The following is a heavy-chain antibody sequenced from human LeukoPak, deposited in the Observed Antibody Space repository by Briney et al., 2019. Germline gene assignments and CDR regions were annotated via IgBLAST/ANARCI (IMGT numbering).Heavy chain of an antibody. V-gene: IGHV4-4*07. J-gene: IGHJ4*02. D-gene: IGHD3-10*01. CDR2: IYTSGST. CDR1: GGSISSYY. CDR3: ARHHGSGSYYYFDH. Sequence: TSETLSLTCTVSGGSISSYYWSWIRQPAGKGLEWIGRIYTSGSTNYNPSLKSRVTMSVDTSKNQFSLKLSSVTAADTAVYYCARHHGSGSYYYFDHWGQGTLVTVSS.